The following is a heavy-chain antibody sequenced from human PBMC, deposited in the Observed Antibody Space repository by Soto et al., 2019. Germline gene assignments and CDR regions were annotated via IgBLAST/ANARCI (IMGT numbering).Heavy chain of an antibody. CDR3: AKDFLGGGLYPYYFDY. CDR2: VSGRGDVT. CDR1: GFTFSIYA. Sequence: GGSLRLSCAASGFTFSIYAMSWVRQAPGRGLEWVSGVSGRGDVTFYADSLKGRFTISRDNSKSTLYLQMDSLRAEDTAVYYCAKDFLGGGLYPYYFDYWGQEPWSPSPQ. V-gene: IGHV3-23*01. D-gene: IGHD3-16*01. J-gene: IGHJ4*01.